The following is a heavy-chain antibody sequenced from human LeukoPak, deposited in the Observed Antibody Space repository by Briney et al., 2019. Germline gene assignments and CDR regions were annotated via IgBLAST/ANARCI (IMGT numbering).Heavy chain of an antibody. D-gene: IGHD3-22*01. J-gene: IGHJ4*02. CDR1: GGSISSYY. Sequence: PSETLSLTCTVSGGSISSYYWSWIRQPPGKGLEWIGYIYYSGSTNYNPSLKSRVTISLDTSKTQFSLKPSSVTAADTAVYYCARARSSGYPDYWGQGTLVTVSS. CDR2: IYYSGST. V-gene: IGHV4-59*01. CDR3: ARARSSGYPDY.